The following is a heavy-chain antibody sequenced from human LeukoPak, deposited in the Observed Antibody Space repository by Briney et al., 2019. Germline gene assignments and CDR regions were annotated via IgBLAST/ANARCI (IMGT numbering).Heavy chain of an antibody. J-gene: IGHJ6*03. CDR3: ARDHRPEIQYYYMDV. D-gene: IGHD1-14*01. CDR2: LLYDGNTK. V-gene: IGHV3-33*01. CDR1: GFSLSNYG. Sequence: TGGSLRLSCAASGFSLSNYGMHWVRQAPGKGLEWVAALLYDGNTKHYADSVKGRFTISRDISKNTFYLQMNSLTAEDTAVYYCARDHRPEIQYYYMDVWGKGTTVAVSS.